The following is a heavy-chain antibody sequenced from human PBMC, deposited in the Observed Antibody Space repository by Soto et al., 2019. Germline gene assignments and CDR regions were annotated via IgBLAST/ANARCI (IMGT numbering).Heavy chain of an antibody. D-gene: IGHD2-2*01. CDR3: ARENKDVNKSTSISSGFHGMDV. CDR2: ISTSSSFI. J-gene: IGHJ6*02. CDR1: GFTFRSHS. Sequence: LRLSCEGSGFTFRSHSMNWVRQAPGRGLEWVASISTSSSFIYYGDSVRGRFIISRDNAKNSLDLQMDSLRVEDTAVYYCARENKDVNKSTSISSGFHGMDVWGQGITVTVSS. V-gene: IGHV3-21*01.